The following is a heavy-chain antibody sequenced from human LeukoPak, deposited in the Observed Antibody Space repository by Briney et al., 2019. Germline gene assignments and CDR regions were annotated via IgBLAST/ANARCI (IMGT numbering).Heavy chain of an antibody. V-gene: IGHV3-30*02. Sequence: PGGSLRLSCAASGFTFSSYGMHWVRQAPGKGLEWVAFIRYDGSNKYYADSVKGRFTISRDNARNSLYLQMNSLRAEDTAVYYCARLAFCGGGSRSRLDYWGQGTLVTVSS. J-gene: IGHJ4*02. CDR1: GFTFSSYG. D-gene: IGHD2-15*01. CDR3: ARLAFCGGGSRSRLDY. CDR2: IRYDGSNK.